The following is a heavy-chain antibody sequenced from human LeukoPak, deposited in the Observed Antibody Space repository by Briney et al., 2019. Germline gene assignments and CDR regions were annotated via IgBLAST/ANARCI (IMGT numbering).Heavy chain of an antibody. J-gene: IGHJ4*02. V-gene: IGHV1-2*06. D-gene: IGHD3-22*01. Sequence: ASVKVSCKASGYTFTCYYMHGVRQAPGQGLEGMGRINPNSGGTNYAQKFQGRVTMTRDTSISTAYMELSRLRSDDTAVYYCARDSPVYYDSSGYIGNWGQGTLVPVSS. CDR3: ARDSPVYYDSSGYIGN. CDR2: INPNSGGT. CDR1: GYTFTCYY.